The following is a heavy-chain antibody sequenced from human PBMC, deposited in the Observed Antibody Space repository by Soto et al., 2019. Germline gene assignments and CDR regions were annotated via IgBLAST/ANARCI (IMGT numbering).Heavy chain of an antibody. D-gene: IGHD1-26*01. J-gene: IGHJ4*02. Sequence: GGSLRLSCTASGFTFSSYVMYWVRQAPGKGLEWVAVISYDGSNKYYADSVKGRFTISRDNAKNSLYLQVNSLRDEDTALYYCTRGVVGGTTDWGQGTLVTVSS. CDR2: ISYDGSNK. CDR3: TRGVVGGTTD. V-gene: IGHV3-30*03. CDR1: GFTFSSYV.